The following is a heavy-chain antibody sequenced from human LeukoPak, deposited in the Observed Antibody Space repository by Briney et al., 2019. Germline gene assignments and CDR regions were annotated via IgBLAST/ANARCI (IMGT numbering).Heavy chain of an antibody. V-gene: IGHV3-21*01. J-gene: IGHJ4*02. CDR1: GFTFSSYS. Sequence: GGSLRPSCAASGFTFSSYSMNWVRQAPGKGLEWVSSISSSSSYIYYADSVKGRFTISRDNAKNSLYLQMNSLRAEDTAVYYCARDPHYYGSGSYYESDYWGQGTLVTVSS. D-gene: IGHD3-10*01. CDR3: ARDPHYYGSGSYYESDY. CDR2: ISSSSSYI.